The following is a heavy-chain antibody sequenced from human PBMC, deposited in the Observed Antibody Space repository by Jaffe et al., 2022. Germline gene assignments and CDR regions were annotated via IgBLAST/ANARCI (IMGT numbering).Heavy chain of an antibody. V-gene: IGHV4-34*02. D-gene: IGHD3-10*01. CDR2: LKSGGDT. CDR3: ARGRNQNYYGVWSPHLDS. J-gene: IGHJ4*02. Sequence: QVQLQQSGAGLLRPSETLSLTCGVSTGSFNDDTWTWIRQPPGKGLEWIGELKSGGDTDYNPSLKSRVSISLGTSRLQVSLRLTSVTAADTAVYYCARGRNQNYYGVWSPHLDSWGQGSRVIVSS. CDR1: TGSFNDDT.